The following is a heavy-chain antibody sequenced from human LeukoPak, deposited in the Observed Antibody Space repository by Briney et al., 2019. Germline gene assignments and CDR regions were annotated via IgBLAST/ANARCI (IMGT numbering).Heavy chain of an antibody. D-gene: IGHD4-17*01. Sequence: ASVTVSCTASGYTFTSYGISWVRQAPGQGLEWMGWISAYNGNTNYAQKLQGRVTMTTDTSTSTAYMELRSLRSDDTAVYYCAREDPNAGDYEYYFDYWGQGTLVTVSS. J-gene: IGHJ4*02. V-gene: IGHV1-18*01. CDR3: AREDPNAGDYEYYFDY. CDR2: ISAYNGNT. CDR1: GYTFTSYG.